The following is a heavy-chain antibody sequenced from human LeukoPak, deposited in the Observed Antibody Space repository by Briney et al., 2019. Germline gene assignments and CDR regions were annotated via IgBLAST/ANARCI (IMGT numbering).Heavy chain of an antibody. J-gene: IGHJ5*02. CDR3: ARVSLSGSYQTSRWFDP. V-gene: IGHV4-39*07. CDR1: GGSISSNSYY. CDR2: IYYSGST. D-gene: IGHD1-26*01. Sequence: PSETLSLTCAVSGGSISSNSYYWGWIRQPPGKGLEWIGSIYYSGSTYYNPSLKSQVTISVDTSKNQFSLKLSSVTAADTAVYYCARVSLSGSYQTSRWFDPWGQGTLVTVSS.